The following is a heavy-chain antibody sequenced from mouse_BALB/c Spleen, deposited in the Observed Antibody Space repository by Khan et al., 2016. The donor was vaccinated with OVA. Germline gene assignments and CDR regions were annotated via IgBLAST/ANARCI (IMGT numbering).Heavy chain of an antibody. CDR1: GDSITRGY. Sequence: EVQLQESGPSLVKPSQTLSLTCSVTGDSITRGYWNWIRKFPGNKLEYMGYIIYTGYTYYNPSLQSRISITRHTSKNQYYLQLNSVSDEDTATYYCARSTYRYAFVYWGQGTLVTVSA. CDR3: ARSTYRYAFVY. J-gene: IGHJ3*01. CDR2: IIYTGYT. V-gene: IGHV3-8*02. D-gene: IGHD2-14*01.